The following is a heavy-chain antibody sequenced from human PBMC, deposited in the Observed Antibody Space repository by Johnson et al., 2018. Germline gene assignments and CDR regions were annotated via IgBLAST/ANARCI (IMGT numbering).Heavy chain of an antibody. CDR2: ISGSGGST. V-gene: IGHV3-23*04. D-gene: IGHD1-1*01. CDR3: STDTTGAFDV. J-gene: IGHJ3*01. CDR1: GFTFDDYG. Sequence: VQLVESGGGVVRPGGSLRLSCAASGFTFDDYGMSWVRPAPGKGLEWVSAISGSGGSTYYADSVKGRFTISRDNSKNTLYLQMNSRRTEDTALYYCSTDTTGAFDVWGQGTMVTVSS.